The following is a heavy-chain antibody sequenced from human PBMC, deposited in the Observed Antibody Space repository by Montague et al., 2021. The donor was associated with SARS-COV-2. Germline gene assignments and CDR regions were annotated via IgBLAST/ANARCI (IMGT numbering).Heavy chain of an antibody. J-gene: IGHJ4*02. V-gene: IGHV3-23*03. CDR3: FGESSDTYYFDY. D-gene: IGHD3-10*01. CDR2: IYIAGSNT. Sequence: SLRLSCAASGFTFSSYVMSWVRQPPGKGLEWVSLIYIAGSNTSYADSVKGRFTISRDNSKNAMYLQMNSLRAEDTAVYYCFGESSDTYYFDYWGQGTMVSVSS. CDR1: GFTFSSYV.